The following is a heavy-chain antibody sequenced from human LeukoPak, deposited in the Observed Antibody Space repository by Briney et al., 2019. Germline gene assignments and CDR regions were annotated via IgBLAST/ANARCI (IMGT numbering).Heavy chain of an antibody. CDR3: AKGSGYDTDFDY. CDR2: ISGSGDNT. J-gene: IGHJ4*02. V-gene: IGHV3-23*01. Sequence: GGSLRLSFAASGFTFSTYVMSWVRQAPGKELEWVSGISGSGDNTYYADSVKGRFTISRDNSKNTLYLQMNSLRAEDTAVYYCAKGSGYDTDFDYWGQGTLVSVSS. D-gene: IGHD5-12*01. CDR1: GFTFSTYV.